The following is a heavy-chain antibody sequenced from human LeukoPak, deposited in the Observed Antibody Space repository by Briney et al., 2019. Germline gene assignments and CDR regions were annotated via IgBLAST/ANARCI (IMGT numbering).Heavy chain of an antibody. J-gene: IGHJ4*02. Sequence: SETLSLTCAVYGGSFSGYYWSWIRQPPGKGLEWIGEINHSGSTNYNPSLKSRVTISVDTSKNQFSLKLSSVTAADTAVYYCARSVVVPAAFYYWGQGTLVTVSS. CDR2: INHSGST. CDR3: ARSVVVPAAFYY. D-gene: IGHD2-2*01. V-gene: IGHV4-34*01. CDR1: GGSFSGYY.